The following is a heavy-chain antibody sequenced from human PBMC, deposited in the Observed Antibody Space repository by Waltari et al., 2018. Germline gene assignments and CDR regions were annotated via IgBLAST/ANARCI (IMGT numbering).Heavy chain of an antibody. CDR2: IYYSGST. D-gene: IGHD3-22*01. CDR1: GGSISSYY. J-gene: IGHJ5*02. CDR3: AREKGQYYYDSSGYSWFDP. Sequence: QVQLQESGPGLVKPSETLSLTCTVSGGSISSYYWSWIRQPPGKGLEWIGYIYYSGSTNYNPSRKSRVTISVDTSKNQFSLKLSAVTAADTAVYYCAREKGQYYYDSSGYSWFDPWGQGTLVTVSS. V-gene: IGHV4-59*01.